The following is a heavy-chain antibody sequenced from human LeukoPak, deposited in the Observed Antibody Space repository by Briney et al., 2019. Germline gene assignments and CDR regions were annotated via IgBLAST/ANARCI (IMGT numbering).Heavy chain of an antibody. J-gene: IGHJ4*02. Sequence: ASVKVSCKASGYTFTDYYMHWVRQAPGQGLEWMGRINPNSGGTSSARKFQGRVTVTRDTSISTVYMELSRLTSDDTAVYYCARSPSGWYGDYSGQGTLVTVSS. V-gene: IGHV1-2*06. CDR3: ARSPSGWYGDY. CDR2: INPNSGGT. CDR1: GYTFTDYY. D-gene: IGHD6-19*01.